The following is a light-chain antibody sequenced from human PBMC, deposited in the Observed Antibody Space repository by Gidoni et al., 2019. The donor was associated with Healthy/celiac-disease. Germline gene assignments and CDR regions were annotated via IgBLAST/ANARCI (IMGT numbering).Light chain of an antibody. CDR1: QSISSY. J-gene: IGKJ2*01. Sequence: TITCRASQSISSYLNWYQQKPGKAPKLLIYAAPSLQSGVPSRFSGSGSGTDFTLTISSLQPEDFATYYCQQSYSTLYTFGQRTKLEIK. V-gene: IGKV1-39*01. CDR3: QQSYSTLYT. CDR2: AAP.